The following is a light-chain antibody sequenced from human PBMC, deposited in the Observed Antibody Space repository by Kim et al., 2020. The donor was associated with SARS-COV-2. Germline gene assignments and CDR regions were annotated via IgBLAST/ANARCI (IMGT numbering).Light chain of an antibody. Sequence: QSALTQPASVSGFPGQSITISCTGTSSDVGGYNFVSWYQQHPGKAPKFMIFDVSKRPSGVSNRFSGSKSGNTASLTISGLQPEDEADYYCSSYASSSTWVFGGGTKLTVL. CDR2: DVS. J-gene: IGLJ3*02. CDR3: SSYASSSTWV. CDR1: SSDVGGYNF. V-gene: IGLV2-14*01.